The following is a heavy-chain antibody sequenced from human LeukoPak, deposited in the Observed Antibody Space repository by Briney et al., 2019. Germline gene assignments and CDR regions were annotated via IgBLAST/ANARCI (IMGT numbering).Heavy chain of an antibody. CDR2: IYYSGST. Sequence: SETLSLTCTVSGGSISSGGYYWSWIRQHPGKGLEWIGYIYYSGSTYYNPSLKGRVTISVDTSKNQFSLKLSSVTAADTAVYYCARGSLRFTMIVHTSYPPHGTPFFFDYWGQGTLVTVSS. CDR3: ARGSLRFTMIVHTSYPPHGTPFFFDY. CDR1: GGSISSGGYY. D-gene: IGHD3-22*01. J-gene: IGHJ4*02. V-gene: IGHV4-31*03.